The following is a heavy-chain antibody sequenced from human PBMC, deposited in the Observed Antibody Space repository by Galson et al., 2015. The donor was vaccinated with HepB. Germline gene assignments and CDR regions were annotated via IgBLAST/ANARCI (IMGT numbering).Heavy chain of an antibody. V-gene: IGHV1-18*01. CDR2: ISSYNGNT. CDR3: ARDTYYGVIIAHDAFDI. J-gene: IGHJ3*02. D-gene: IGHD3-3*01. Sequence: SVKVSCKASGYKLTNYGINWVRQAPGQGLEWMGWISSYNGNTNYAQKFQGRVTMTTDTPTSTAYMELRSLTSDDTAVYYCARDTYYGVIIAHDAFDIWGQGTMVTVSS. CDR1: GYKLTNYG.